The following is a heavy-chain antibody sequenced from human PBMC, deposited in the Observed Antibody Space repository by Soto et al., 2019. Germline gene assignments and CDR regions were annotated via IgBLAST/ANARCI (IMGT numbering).Heavy chain of an antibody. D-gene: IGHD2-2*01. CDR2: INPNSGGT. CDR3: AREKSDIVVVPAMSGYDLVHLRPLDY. CDR1: GYTFTGYY. Sequence: ASVKVSCKASGYTFTGYYMHWVRQAPGQGLEWMGWINPNSGGTNYAQKFQGWVTMTRDTSISTAYMELGRLRSDDTAVYYCAREKSDIVVVPAMSGYDLVHLRPLDYWGQGTLVTVSS. V-gene: IGHV1-2*04. J-gene: IGHJ4*02.